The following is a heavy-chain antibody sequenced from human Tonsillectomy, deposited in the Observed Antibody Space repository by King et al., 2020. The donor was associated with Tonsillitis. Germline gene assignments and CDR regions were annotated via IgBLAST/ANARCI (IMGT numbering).Heavy chain of an antibody. D-gene: IGHD6-6*01. V-gene: IGHV4-59*08. CDR3: ARHSRHIAARPGVFDS. Sequence: QLQESGPGLVKPSETLSLMCSVSGGSMNAYYGSWLRQSPEKGLEWLGQIYYNGKTVYSHSFKSRVSISVDTSKSQLSLSLTSVTGADTAMYFCARHSRHIAARPGVFDSWGPGTLVTVSS. CDR1: GGSMNAYY. J-gene: IGHJ4*02. CDR2: IYYNGKT.